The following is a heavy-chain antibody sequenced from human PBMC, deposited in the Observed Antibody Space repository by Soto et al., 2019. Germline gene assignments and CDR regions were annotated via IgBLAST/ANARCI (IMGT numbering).Heavy chain of an antibody. CDR1: GFTFTNYA. CDR3: AQSSLDALAATGHWPYYYMDV. D-gene: IGHD6-19*01. Sequence: GSLRLSCAASGFTFTNYAMSWVRQAPGKGLEWVSVISGGGGSTYYADSVKGRFTISRDNSKNTLYLQMNSLGAEDTAVYYCAQSSLDALAATGHWPYYYMDVWGKGPTVTSP. V-gene: IGHV3-23*01. J-gene: IGHJ6*03. CDR2: ISGGGGST.